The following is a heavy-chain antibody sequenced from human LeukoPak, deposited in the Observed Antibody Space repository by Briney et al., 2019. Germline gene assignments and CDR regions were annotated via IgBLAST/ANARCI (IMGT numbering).Heavy chain of an antibody. Sequence: GGSLRLSCAASGFTFSSNGMHWVRQAPGKGLEWVAVIWYDGSNKYYADSVKGRFTISRDNSKNTLYLQMNSLRSEDTAVYYCARDGLDSSGPVAFDIWGQGTMVTVSS. CDR1: GFTFSSNG. J-gene: IGHJ3*02. CDR2: IWYDGSNK. D-gene: IGHD3-22*01. CDR3: ARDGLDSSGPVAFDI. V-gene: IGHV3-33*01.